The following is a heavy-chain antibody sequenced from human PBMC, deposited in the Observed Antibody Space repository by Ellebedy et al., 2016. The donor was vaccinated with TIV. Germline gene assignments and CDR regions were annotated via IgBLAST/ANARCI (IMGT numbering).Heavy chain of an antibody. D-gene: IGHD6-13*01. CDR3: ARGGTRYSSSWYPRPRTGNWFNP. CDR1: GGSFSGYY. CDR2: INHSGST. Sequence: SETLSLXXAVYGGSFSGYYWSWIRQPPGKGLEWIGEINHSGSTNYNPSLKSRVTISVDTSKNQFSLKLSSVTAADTAVYYCARGGTRYSSSWYPRPRTGNWFNPWGQGTLVTVSS. V-gene: IGHV4-34*01. J-gene: IGHJ5*02.